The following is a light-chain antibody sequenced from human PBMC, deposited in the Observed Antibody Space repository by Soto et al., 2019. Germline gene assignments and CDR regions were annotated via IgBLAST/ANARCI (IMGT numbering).Light chain of an antibody. CDR1: HSVSSN. Sequence: EIVMTQSPAPLSVSPGERATLSCRASHSVSSNLAWYQQKPGQAPRLLIYGTSTRATGIPARFRGSGSGTEFTLTISSLQSEDFAVYYCQQYNNWPRTFGQGTKVELK. J-gene: IGKJ1*01. V-gene: IGKV3-15*01. CDR2: GTS. CDR3: QQYNNWPRT.